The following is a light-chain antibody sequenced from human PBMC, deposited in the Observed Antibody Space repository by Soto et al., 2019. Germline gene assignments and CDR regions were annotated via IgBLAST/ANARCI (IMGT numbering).Light chain of an antibody. CDR3: QQYNSYWT. J-gene: IGKJ1*01. CDR2: DAS. V-gene: IGKV1-5*01. CDR1: QSISSW. Sequence: DIQMTQSPSTLSASVGDRVTISCRASQSISSWLAWYPQKPGKAPKLLIYDASSLESGVPSRFSGSGSGTEFTLTISSLQPDDFATYYCQQYNSYWTVGQGTKVDIK.